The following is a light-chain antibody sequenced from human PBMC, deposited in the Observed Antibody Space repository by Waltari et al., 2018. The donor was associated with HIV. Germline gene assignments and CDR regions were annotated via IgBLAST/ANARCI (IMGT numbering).Light chain of an antibody. J-gene: IGKJ4*01. V-gene: IGKV3-15*01. CDR3: QQYGDSLPAT. Sequence: EIVMTQSPATLSVSPGERATLSCRASQSVRNNVAWYQHKPGQSPRLLIYDASIRATGIPARFSGSGSGTEFTLTVSSLQSEDFAVYYCQQYGDSLPATFGGGTKVEIK. CDR2: DAS. CDR1: QSVRNN.